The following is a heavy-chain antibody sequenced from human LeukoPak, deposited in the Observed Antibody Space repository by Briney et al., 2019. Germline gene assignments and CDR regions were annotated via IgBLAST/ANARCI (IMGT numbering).Heavy chain of an antibody. Sequence: GESLKISCKASGYIFPNYWIGGVRQLPRKGLEWRGIIHPNDSDTTYKPSFQGHVTISADNSISTAYLQWSSLKASDTAMYYCARSRAEKVPVWGSYRHHDAFDIWGQGTRVTVSP. CDR3: ARSRAEKVPVWGSYRHHDAFDI. CDR1: GYIFPNYW. CDR2: IHPNDSDT. J-gene: IGHJ3*02. D-gene: IGHD3-16*02. V-gene: IGHV5-51*01.